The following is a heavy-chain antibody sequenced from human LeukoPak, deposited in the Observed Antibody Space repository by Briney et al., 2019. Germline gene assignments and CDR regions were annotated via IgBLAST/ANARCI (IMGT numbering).Heavy chain of an antibody. CDR3: ARRAGIVVVPAAIKAFDI. Sequence: SETLALTCTVSVGSISSGDYYWSWIRQPPGKGLEWIGEINHSGSTNYNPSLKSRVTISVDTSKNQFSLKLSSVTAADTAVYYCARRAGIVVVPAAIKAFDIWGQGTMVTVPS. CDR1: VGSISSGDYY. D-gene: IGHD2-2*02. V-gene: IGHV4-39*07. CDR2: INHSGST. J-gene: IGHJ3*02.